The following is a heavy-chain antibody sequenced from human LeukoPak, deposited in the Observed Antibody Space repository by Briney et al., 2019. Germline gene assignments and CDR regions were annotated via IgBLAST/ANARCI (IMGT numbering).Heavy chain of an antibody. CDR3: GKDRPSDYGDSTASFDY. V-gene: IGHV3-23*01. J-gene: IGHJ4*02. D-gene: IGHD4-17*01. CDR2: VGGGGDIT. Sequence: PGGSLRLSCAASGFVFSNFWMSWVRQAPGKGLEWVSTVGGGGDITYYADSVKGRFTISRDNSKHTLYLQMNSLRAEDTAVYYCGKDRPSDYGDSTASFDYWGQGTLVTVSS. CDR1: GFVFSNFW.